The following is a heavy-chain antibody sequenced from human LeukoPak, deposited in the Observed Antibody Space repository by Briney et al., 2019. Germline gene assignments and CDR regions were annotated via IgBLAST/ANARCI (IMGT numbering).Heavy chain of an antibody. D-gene: IGHD4-17*01. V-gene: IGHV3-23*01. Sequence: GGSLRLSCATSGFTFSNYGIAWVRQAPGKGLEWVSAITGSGSKTYYADSVKGRFTISRDNSKNTLYLQMNSLRAEDTAVYYCARLYGTYPGWFDPWGQGTLVTVSS. CDR2: ITGSGSKT. CDR1: GFTFSNYG. J-gene: IGHJ5*02. CDR3: ARLYGTYPGWFDP.